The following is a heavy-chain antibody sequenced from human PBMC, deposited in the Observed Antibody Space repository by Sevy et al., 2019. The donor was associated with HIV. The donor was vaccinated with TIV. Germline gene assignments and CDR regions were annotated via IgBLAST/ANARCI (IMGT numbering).Heavy chain of an antibody. V-gene: IGHV1-2*02. CDR2: INPNGGGT. J-gene: IGHJ5*02. Sequence: ASVKVSCKASGYTFTGYYMHWVRQAPGQGLEWMGWINPNGGGTNYAQKFQGRVTMTRDTFISTAYMELSRLRSDDTAVYYCARGFYYYDSRGYYWPWGQGTLVTVSS. CDR1: GYTFTGYY. D-gene: IGHD3-22*01. CDR3: ARGFYYYDSRGYYWP.